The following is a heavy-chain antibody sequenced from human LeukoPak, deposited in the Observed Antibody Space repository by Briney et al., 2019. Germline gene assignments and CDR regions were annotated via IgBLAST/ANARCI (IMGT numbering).Heavy chain of an antibody. J-gene: IGHJ5*02. V-gene: IGHV1-3*01. Sequence: ASVKVSCKASGYTFTSYAMHWVRQAPGQRREWMGWINAGNGNTKYSQKFQGRVTITRDTSASTAYMELSSLRSEDTAVYYCAREVSGWTNWFDPWGQGTLVTVSS. CDR1: GYTFTSYA. CDR2: INAGNGNT. D-gene: IGHD6-19*01. CDR3: AREVSGWTNWFDP.